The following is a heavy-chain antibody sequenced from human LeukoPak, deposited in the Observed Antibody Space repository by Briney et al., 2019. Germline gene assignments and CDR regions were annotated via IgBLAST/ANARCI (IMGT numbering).Heavy chain of an antibody. CDR3: ARDSAVYASSGYFLHAFDI. D-gene: IGHD3-22*01. Sequence: ASVKVSCKASGYTFTGYYMHWVRQAPGQGLEWMGWINPNSGGTKCAQNFQGRVTMTRDTSISTAYMELSRLRSDDTAVYYCARDSAVYASSGYFLHAFDIWGQGTMVTVSS. CDR2: INPNSGGT. V-gene: IGHV1-2*02. J-gene: IGHJ3*02. CDR1: GYTFTGYY.